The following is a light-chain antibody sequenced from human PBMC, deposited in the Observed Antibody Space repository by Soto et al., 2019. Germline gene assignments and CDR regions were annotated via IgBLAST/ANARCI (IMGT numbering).Light chain of an antibody. Sequence: DIQMTQSASSIPPFVGNMFPIACRASQSISSYLNWYQQRPGKVPNLLIYDATRLHSGVPPRFSGSGYGTDFTLTSTSLQLEDFATYYCQQSDVSPRTFGQGTKVDIK. CDR3: QQSDVSPRT. V-gene: IGKV1-39*01. CDR1: QSISSY. J-gene: IGKJ1*01. CDR2: DAT.